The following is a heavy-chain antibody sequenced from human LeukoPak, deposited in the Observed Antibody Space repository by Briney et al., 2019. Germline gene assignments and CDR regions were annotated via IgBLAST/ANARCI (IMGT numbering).Heavy chain of an antibody. J-gene: IGHJ6*02. CDR1: GFTFSSYA. V-gene: IGHV3-23*01. Sequence: GGSLRLSCAASGFTFSSYAMSWVRQAPGKGLEWVSAICGSGGSTYYADSVKGRFTVSRDNAKNSLYLQMNSLRAEDTAVYYCASLYGSGSYYNGVYYYYGMDVWGQGTTVTVSS. D-gene: IGHD3-10*01. CDR2: ICGSGGST. CDR3: ASLYGSGSYYNGVYYYYGMDV.